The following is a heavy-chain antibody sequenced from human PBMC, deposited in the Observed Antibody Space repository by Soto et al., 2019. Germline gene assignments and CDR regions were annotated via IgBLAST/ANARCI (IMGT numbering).Heavy chain of an antibody. Sequence: SETLSLTCAVYGGSFSGYYWSWIRQPPGKGLEWIGEINHSGSTNYNPSLKSRVTISVDTSKNQLSLKLSSVTAADTAVYYCARGPIAAAGFYYFDYWGQGTLVTVSS. CDR1: GGSFSGYY. V-gene: IGHV4-34*01. CDR3: ARGPIAAAGFYYFDY. D-gene: IGHD6-13*01. J-gene: IGHJ4*02. CDR2: INHSGST.